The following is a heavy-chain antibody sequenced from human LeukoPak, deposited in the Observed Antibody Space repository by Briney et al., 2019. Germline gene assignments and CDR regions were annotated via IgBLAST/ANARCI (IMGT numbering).Heavy chain of an antibody. D-gene: IGHD6-6*01. J-gene: IGHJ4*02. CDR1: GDSVSSNSAA. CDR2: TYYRSKWYN. V-gene: IGHV6-1*01. Sequence: SQTLSLTCAISGDSVSSNSAAWNWIRQSPSIGLEWLGRTYYRSKWYNDYAVSVKSRITINPDTSKNQFSLQLNSVTPDDTAVYYCARSVAARYDHWGQGTLVTVSS. CDR3: ARSVAARYDH.